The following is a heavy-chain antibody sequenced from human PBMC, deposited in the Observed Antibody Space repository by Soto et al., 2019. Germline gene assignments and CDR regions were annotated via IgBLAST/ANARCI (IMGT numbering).Heavy chain of an antibody. V-gene: IGHV3-30*04. J-gene: IGHJ3*02. CDR2: ISYDGSKK. Sequence: GGSLRLSCAASGFTFSSYAMHWVRQAPGKGLEWVTLISYDGSKKYYADSVKGRLTISRDNSKSTLNLQMNSLRAEDTAVYYWARDRANYYDSSGYYDAFDIWGQGTMVTVSS. CDR3: ARDRANYYDSSGYYDAFDI. D-gene: IGHD3-22*01. CDR1: GFTFSSYA.